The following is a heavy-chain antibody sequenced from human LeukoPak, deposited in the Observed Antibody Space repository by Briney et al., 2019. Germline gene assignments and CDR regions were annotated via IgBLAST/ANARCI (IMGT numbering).Heavy chain of an antibody. CDR1: GGSISSSNW. V-gene: IGHV4-4*02. CDR2: IYHSGST. CDR3: ATTKLWLAFDS. D-gene: IGHD6-19*01. J-gene: IGHJ4*02. Sequence: SETLSLTCAVSGGSISSSNWWSWVRQPPGKGLEWIGEIYHSGSTNYNPSLKSRVTISLDTSKNQFSLNLISVTAADTAVYYCATTKLWLAFDSWGQGTLVTVSS.